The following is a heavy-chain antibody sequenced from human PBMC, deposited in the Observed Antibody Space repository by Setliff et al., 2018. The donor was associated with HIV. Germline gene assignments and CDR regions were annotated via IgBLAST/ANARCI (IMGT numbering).Heavy chain of an antibody. J-gene: IGHJ1*01. CDR3: ARDHMSVGAWVGATSRGLFQH. CDR2: INPSGGST. CDR1: GYTFITYY. V-gene: IGHV1-46*01. Sequence: ASVKVSCRASGYTFITYYMHWVRQAPGQGLEWMGIINPSGGSTNYAQKFQGRVTMTRDTSTSTVYMELSSLRSEDTAVYYCARDHMSVGAWVGATSRGLFQHWGQGTLVTVSS. D-gene: IGHD1-26*01.